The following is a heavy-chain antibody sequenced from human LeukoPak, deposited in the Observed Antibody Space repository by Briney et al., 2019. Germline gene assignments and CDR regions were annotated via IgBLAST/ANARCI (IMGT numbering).Heavy chain of an antibody. CDR2: IKQDGSEK. V-gene: IGHV3-7*01. CDR1: GFTFSSYW. Sequence: GGSLRLSCAASGFTFSSYWMSWVRQAPGKGLEWVANIKQDGSEKYYVDSVKGRFTISRDNAKNSLYLQMNSLRAEDTAVYYCAGLRYFDWLLLGFDYWGQGTLVTVSS. CDR3: AGLRYFDWLLLGFDY. J-gene: IGHJ4*02. D-gene: IGHD3-9*01.